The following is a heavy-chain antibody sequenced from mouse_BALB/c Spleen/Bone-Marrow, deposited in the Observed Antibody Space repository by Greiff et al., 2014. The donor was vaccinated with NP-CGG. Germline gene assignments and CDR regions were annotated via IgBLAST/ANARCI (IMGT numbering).Heavy chain of an antibody. Sequence: VQLQESGPGLVAPSQSLSITCTVSGFSLTSYGVHWVRQPPGKGLEWLGAIWAGGSTNYNSALMSRLSITKDNSKSQVFLEMDSLQTDDTAVYYCARVFTTATWGFAYWGQGTLVTVSA. V-gene: IGHV2-9*02. CDR2: IWAGGST. CDR1: GFSLTSYG. J-gene: IGHJ3*01. D-gene: IGHD1-2*01. CDR3: ARVFTTATWGFAY.